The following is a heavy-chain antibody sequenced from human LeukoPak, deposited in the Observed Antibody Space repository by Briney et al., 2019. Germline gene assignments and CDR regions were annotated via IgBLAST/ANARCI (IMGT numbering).Heavy chain of an antibody. D-gene: IGHD3-22*01. CDR3: AKDRSPDYYDSSGYYYKVFRDAFDI. J-gene: IGHJ3*02. V-gene: IGHV3-30*18. CDR1: GFTFSSYG. Sequence: GGSLRLSCAASGFTFSSYGMHWVRQAPGKGLEWVAVISYDGSNKYYADSVKGRFTISRDNSKNTLYLQMDSLRAEDTAVYYCAKDRSPDYYDSSGYYYKVFRDAFDIWGQGTMVTVSS. CDR2: ISYDGSNK.